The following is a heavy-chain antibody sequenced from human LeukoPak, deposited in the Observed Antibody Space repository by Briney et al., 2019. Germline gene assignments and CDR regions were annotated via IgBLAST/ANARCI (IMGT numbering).Heavy chain of an antibody. Sequence: SETLSLTCTVSGGSISTDNYYWSWIRQPAGKGLEWIGHIYTSGSTIYNPSLKSRVTISIDTSENQFSLKLSSVTAADTAMYYCAYYYDSSGFYPEMSWGQGILVTVSS. D-gene: IGHD3-22*01. CDR2: IYTSGST. J-gene: IGHJ4*02. V-gene: IGHV4-61*09. CDR1: GGSISTDNYY. CDR3: AYYYDSSGFYPEMS.